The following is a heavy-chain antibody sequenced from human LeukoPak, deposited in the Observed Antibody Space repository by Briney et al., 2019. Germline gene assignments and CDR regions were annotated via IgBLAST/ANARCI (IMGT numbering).Heavy chain of an antibody. CDR3: ARDRPIVATIKPPYYFDY. CDR2: IIPILGIA. D-gene: IGHD5-12*01. J-gene: IGHJ4*02. Sequence: ASVKVSCKASGGTLSSYAISWVRQAPGQGLEWMGRIIPILGIANYAQKFQGRVTITADKSTSTAYMELSSLRSEDTAVYYCARDRPIVATIKPPYYFDYWGQGTLVTVSS. CDR1: GGTLSSYA. V-gene: IGHV1-69*04.